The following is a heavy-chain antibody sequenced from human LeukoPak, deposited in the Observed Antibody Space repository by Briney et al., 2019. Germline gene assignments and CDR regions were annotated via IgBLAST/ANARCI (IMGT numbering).Heavy chain of an antibody. J-gene: IGHJ4*02. CDR1: EFTFSSYN. CDR3: ARVPGDY. V-gene: IGHV3-21*01. Sequence: GGSLRLSCAASEFTFSSYNMNWVRQAPGKGLEWVSSISTSSSYIKHADSVKGRFTISRDNAKNSLYLQMNSLRAEDTAVYYCARVPGDYWGQGTLVTVSS. CDR2: ISTSSSYI. D-gene: IGHD3-10*01.